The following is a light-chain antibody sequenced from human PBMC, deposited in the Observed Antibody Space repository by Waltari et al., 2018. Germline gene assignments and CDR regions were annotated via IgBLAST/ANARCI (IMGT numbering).Light chain of an antibody. Sequence: DIQLTQSPSSLSASPRDRVTITCRASQSINSYLNWYQQKPGKAPKLLIYGTSSLQSGVPSRFSGSGSGTDFSLTINSLQPEDFAAYYWQQTYTTPYTVGQGTKLEIK. J-gene: IGKJ2*01. CDR2: GTS. CDR3: QQTYTTPYT. V-gene: IGKV1-39*01. CDR1: QSINSY.